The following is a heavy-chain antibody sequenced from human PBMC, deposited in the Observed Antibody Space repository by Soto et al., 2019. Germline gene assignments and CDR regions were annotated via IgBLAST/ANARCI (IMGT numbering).Heavy chain of an antibody. CDR1: GFTFTSSA. CDR2: IVVGSGNT. CDR3: AAADDCVWGSYRYTLGAFDI. J-gene: IGHJ3*02. V-gene: IGHV1-58*01. Sequence: ASVKVSCKASGFTFTSSAVQWVRQARGQRLEWIGWIVVGSGNTNYAQKFQERVTITRDMSTSTAYMELSSLRSEDTAVYYCAAADDCVWGSYRYTLGAFDIWGQGTMVTVSS. D-gene: IGHD3-16*02.